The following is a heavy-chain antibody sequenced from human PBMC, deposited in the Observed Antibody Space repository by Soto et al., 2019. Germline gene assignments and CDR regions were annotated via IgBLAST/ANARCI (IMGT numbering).Heavy chain of an antibody. J-gene: IGHJ3*01. V-gene: IGHV3-23*01. CDR2: VSSTGTSP. D-gene: IGHD3-22*01. CDR3: AKARPSGGYYYVEAFDV. CDR1: GFTFSNYA. Sequence: GGSLRLSCSDSGFTFSNYAMSWVRQSPGKGLEWVSGVSSTGTSPYYAGSVQGRFTISRDNSKNMFYLQMKSLRAEDTAIYYCAKARPSGGYYYVEAFDVWGQGTMVTVSS.